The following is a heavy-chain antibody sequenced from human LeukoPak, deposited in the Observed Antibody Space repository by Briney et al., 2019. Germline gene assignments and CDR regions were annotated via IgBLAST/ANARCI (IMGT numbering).Heavy chain of an antibody. Sequence: SETLSLTCAVYGGSFSGYYWSWIRQPPGKGLEWIGYIYYSGSTNYNPSLKSRVTISVDTSKNQFSLKLSSVTAADTAVYYCARDKTYYDILTGYSPTYAFDIWGQGTMVTVSS. CDR2: IYYSGST. CDR1: GGSFSGYY. V-gene: IGHV4-59*01. CDR3: ARDKTYYDILTGYSPTYAFDI. J-gene: IGHJ3*02. D-gene: IGHD3-9*01.